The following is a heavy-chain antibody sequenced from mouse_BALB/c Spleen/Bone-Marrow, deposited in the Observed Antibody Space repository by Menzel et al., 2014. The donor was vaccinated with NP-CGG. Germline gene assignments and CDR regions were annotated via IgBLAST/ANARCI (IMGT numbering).Heavy chain of an antibody. J-gene: IGHJ2*01. CDR3: TRSGGYYFDY. V-gene: IGHV1-69*02. CDR2: IYPSDSYT. CDR1: GYTFTSYW. Sequence: VQLQQSGAELVRPGASVKLSCKASGYTFTSYWINWVKQRPGQGLEWIGNIYPSDSYTNYNQKFKDKATLTVDKSSSTAYMQLSSPTSEDSAVYYSTRSGGYYFDYWGQGTTLTVSS.